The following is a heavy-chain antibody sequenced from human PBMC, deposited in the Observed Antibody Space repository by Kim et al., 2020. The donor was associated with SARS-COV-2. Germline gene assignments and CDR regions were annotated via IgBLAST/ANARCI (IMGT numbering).Heavy chain of an antibody. CDR1: GFTFSSYG. CDR2: IWYDGSNK. D-gene: IGHD3-16*01. V-gene: IGHV3-33*01. CDR3: ARDQGLRSAYLDY. J-gene: IGHJ4*02. Sequence: GGSLRLSCAASGFTFSSYGMHWVRQAPGKGLEWVAVIWYDGSNKYYADSVKGRFTISRDNSKNTLYLQMNSLRAEDTAVYYCARDQGLRSAYLDYWGQGTLVTVSS.